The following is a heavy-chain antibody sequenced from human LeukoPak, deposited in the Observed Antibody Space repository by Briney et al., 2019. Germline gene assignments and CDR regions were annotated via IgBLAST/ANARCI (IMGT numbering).Heavy chain of an antibody. CDR2: MNPNSGNT. Sequence: ASVKVSCKASGYTFTSYDINWVRQATGQGLEWMGWMNPNSGNTGYAQKFQDRVTMTRNTSISTAYMELSSLRSEDTAVYYCARTNPTRSYHYYYYMDVWGKGTTVTVSS. D-gene: IGHD1-26*01. CDR3: ARTNPTRSYHYYYYMDV. J-gene: IGHJ6*03. CDR1: GYTFTSYD. V-gene: IGHV1-8*01.